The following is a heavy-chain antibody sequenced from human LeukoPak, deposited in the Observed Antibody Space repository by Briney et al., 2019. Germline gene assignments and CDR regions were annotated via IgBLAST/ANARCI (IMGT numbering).Heavy chain of an antibody. CDR3: VRGYSEYWSD. D-gene: IGHD3-3*01. J-gene: IGHJ4*02. CDR2: ISHSGGI. Sequence: PSATLSLTCAAYGGSFSDFYWNWIRQPPGKGLEWIGQISHSGGINYNPSLQSRVTLSVDTSNNHFSLRLTPVTAADTAVYYCVRGYSEYWSDWGQGSLVTVSS. V-gene: IGHV4-34*01. CDR1: GGSFSDFY.